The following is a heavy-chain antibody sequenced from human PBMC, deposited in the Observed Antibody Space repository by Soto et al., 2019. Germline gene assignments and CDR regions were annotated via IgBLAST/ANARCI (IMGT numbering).Heavy chain of an antibody. CDR1: GGSIRSGGYY. Sequence: SETLSLTCTVSGGSIRSGGYYWCWIRQPPGKGLEWIGFIYYSWNTYYNPSLKSRLSISVDTSKNQFSLRLSSLTAAATAWYYCGTNGDYYDSSGPKSSQHWDQGTTVTVSS. V-gene: IGHV4-31*03. CDR2: IYYSWNT. D-gene: IGHD3-22*01. CDR3: GTNGDYYDSSGPKSSQH. J-gene: IGHJ1*01.